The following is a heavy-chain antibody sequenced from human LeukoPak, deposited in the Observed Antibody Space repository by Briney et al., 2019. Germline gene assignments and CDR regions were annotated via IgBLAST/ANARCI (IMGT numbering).Heavy chain of an antibody. CDR1: GGSISSSSYY. CDR2: IYYSGST. D-gene: IGHD3-10*01. V-gene: IGHV4-39*01. J-gene: IGHJ4*02. Sequence: SETLSLTCTVSGGSISSSSYYWGWIRQPPGKGLEWIGSIYYSGSTYYNPSLKSRVTISVDTSKNQFSLKLSSVTAADTAVYYCVVQFHGRWGSGSYFDYWGQGTLVTVSS. CDR3: VVQFHGRWGSGSYFDY.